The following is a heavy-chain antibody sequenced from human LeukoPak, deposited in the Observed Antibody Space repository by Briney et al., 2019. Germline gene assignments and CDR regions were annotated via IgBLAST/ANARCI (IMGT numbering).Heavy chain of an antibody. Sequence: SETLSLTCTVPGYSISSGYYWSWIRQPPGKGLEWVGYISYSGSTNYNPSLKSRVTISVDTSKNQFSLKLSSVTAADTAIYYCARDGRAGSLFAYWGQGTLVTVSS. V-gene: IGHV4-61*01. CDR2: ISYSGST. J-gene: IGHJ4*02. CDR3: ARDGRAGSLFAY. CDR1: GYSISSGYY. D-gene: IGHD6-19*01.